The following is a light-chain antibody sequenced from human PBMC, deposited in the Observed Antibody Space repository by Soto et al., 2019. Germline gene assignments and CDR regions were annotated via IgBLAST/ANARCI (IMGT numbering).Light chain of an antibody. Sequence: EIVMTQSPATLSVSPGERATLSCRASQSVSSNLAWYQQKPGQAPRLLIYGAFTRATGIPARFSGSGSGTDFTLTISSLQSEDFAVYYCQQYNNWPWTFGQGTKVDI. J-gene: IGKJ1*01. V-gene: IGKV3-15*01. CDR1: QSVSSN. CDR2: GAF. CDR3: QQYNNWPWT.